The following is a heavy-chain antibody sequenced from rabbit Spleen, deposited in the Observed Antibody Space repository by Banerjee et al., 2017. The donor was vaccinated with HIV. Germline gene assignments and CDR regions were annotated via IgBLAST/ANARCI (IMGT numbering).Heavy chain of an antibody. J-gene: IGHJ4*01. V-gene: IGHV1S40*01. CDR3: ARNLENYAGSSYLDL. CDR1: GVSFSISSY. Sequence: QSLEESGGDLVKPGASLTLTCTASGVSFSISSYMCWVRQAPGKGLEWIACIDAGSSAFTYFATWAKGRFTISKTSSTTVTLQMTRLTAADTATYFCARNLENYAGSSYLDLWGPGTLVTVS. CDR2: IDAGSSAFT. D-gene: IGHD8-1*01.